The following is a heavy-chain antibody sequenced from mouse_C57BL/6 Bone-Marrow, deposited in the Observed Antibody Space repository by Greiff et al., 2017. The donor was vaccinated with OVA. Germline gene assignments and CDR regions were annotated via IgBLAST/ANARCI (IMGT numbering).Heavy chain of an antibody. V-gene: IGHV1-74*01. CDR2: IHPSDSDT. Sequence: QVHVKQPGAELVKPGASVKVSCKASGYTFTSYWMHWVKQRPGQGLEWIGRIHPSDSDTNYNQKFKGKATLTVDKSSSTAYMQLSSLTSEDSAVYYCAIPTYYYGSSWYFDVWGTGTTVTVSS. J-gene: IGHJ1*03. CDR1: GYTFTSYW. CDR3: AIPTYYYGSSWYFDV. D-gene: IGHD1-1*01.